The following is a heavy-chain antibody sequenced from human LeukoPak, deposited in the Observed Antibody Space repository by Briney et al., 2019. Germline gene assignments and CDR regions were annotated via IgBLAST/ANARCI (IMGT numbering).Heavy chain of an antibody. CDR1: GGSVSTYY. CDR3: ARARYANAWYAFDI. J-gene: IGHJ3*02. D-gene: IGHD3-16*01. CDR2: LSHSGST. Sequence: SETLSLTCTVSGGSVSTYYGSWIRQPPGRGLEWIGYLSHSGSTDSNPSLQSRVTTLVDTSKNQFSLKLTSVTAADTAVYYCARARYANAWYAFDIWGQGTMVTVSS. V-gene: IGHV4-59*02.